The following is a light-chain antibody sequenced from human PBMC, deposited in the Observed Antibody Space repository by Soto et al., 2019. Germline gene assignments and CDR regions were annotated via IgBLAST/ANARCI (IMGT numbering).Light chain of an antibody. J-gene: IGKJ1*01. V-gene: IGKV3-20*01. CDR1: HTVNANF. Sequence: EIVLTESPGTLSLSPGERATLSCRSSHTVNANFLAWYQQKPGQAPRLLIYGVSNRAPGIPDRFSGSGSGTDITLTISRLEPDDFAVYYCHQSGYSPPVGQGAKV. CDR2: GVS. CDR3: HQSGYSPP.